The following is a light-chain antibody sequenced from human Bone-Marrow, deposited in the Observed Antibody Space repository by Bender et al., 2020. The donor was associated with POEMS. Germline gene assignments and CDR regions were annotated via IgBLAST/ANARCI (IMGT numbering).Light chain of an antibody. Sequence: QSVLTQPPSASGTPGQSVIISCSGTDSNFGGNNVNWYQHLPGTAPRLVVYSNYQRPSGVPARFSGSKSGTSASLAITGLQAEDEAHYYCQSYDNGLSSPVFGGGTKVTVL. CDR2: SNY. CDR1: DSNFGGNN. V-gene: IGLV1-44*01. CDR3: QSYDNGLSSPV. J-gene: IGLJ2*01.